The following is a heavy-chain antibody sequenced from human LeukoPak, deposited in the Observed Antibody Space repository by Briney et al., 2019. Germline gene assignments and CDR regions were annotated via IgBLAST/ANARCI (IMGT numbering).Heavy chain of an antibody. CDR2: IYPGDSDT. V-gene: IGHV5-51*01. CDR3: ARPYFSDSSGYFYY. D-gene: IGHD3-22*01. CDR1: GYTFTSYW. Sequence: GESLNISCKGSGYTFTSYWIGWVRQMPGKGLEWMGIIYPGDSDTRYSPSFQGQVTISADKSINTAYLQWSSLKASDTAMYYCARPYFSDSSGYFYYWGQGTLVTVSS. J-gene: IGHJ4*02.